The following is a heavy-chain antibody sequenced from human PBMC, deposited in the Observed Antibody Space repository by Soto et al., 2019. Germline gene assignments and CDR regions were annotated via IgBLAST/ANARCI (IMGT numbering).Heavy chain of an antibody. Sequence: ASVKVSCKVSGYTLTELSMHWVRQAPGKGLEWMGGFDPEDGETIYAQKFQGRVTMTEDTSTDTAYMELSSLRSEDTAVYYCATHPPLQLWLQFDYWGQGTLVTSPQ. CDR1: GYTLTELS. J-gene: IGHJ4*02. D-gene: IGHD5-18*01. V-gene: IGHV1-24*01. CDR2: FDPEDGET. CDR3: ATHPPLQLWLQFDY.